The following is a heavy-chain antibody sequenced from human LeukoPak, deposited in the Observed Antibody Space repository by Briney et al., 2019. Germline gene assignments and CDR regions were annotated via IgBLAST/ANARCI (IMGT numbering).Heavy chain of an antibody. D-gene: IGHD3-22*01. Sequence: GGSLRLSCAASGFTFSSYGMHWVRQAPGKGLEWVAFIRYDGSNKYYADSVKGRFTISRDNSKNTLYLQMNSLRAEDTAAYYCAKSGIMIVVVKGYMDVWGKGTTVTVSS. CDR1: GFTFSSYG. CDR2: IRYDGSNK. J-gene: IGHJ6*03. V-gene: IGHV3-30*02. CDR3: AKSGIMIVVVKGYMDV.